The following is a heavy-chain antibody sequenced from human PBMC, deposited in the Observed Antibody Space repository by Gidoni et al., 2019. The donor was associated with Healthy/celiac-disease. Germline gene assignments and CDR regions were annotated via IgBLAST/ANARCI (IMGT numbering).Heavy chain of an antibody. D-gene: IGHD1-26*01. J-gene: IGHJ4*02. Sequence: EVQLVESGGGLVKPGGSLSLSCAASGFTFSNAWMNWVRQAPGRGLEWVGRIKRKPEGGTTANAAPGKGRFTISRDNSKNTLYLQMNSLKPEDTAVYYCTTVPLWGYWGQGTRVTASS. CDR3: TTVPLWGY. CDR2: IKRKPEGGTT. CDR1: GFTFSNAW. V-gene: IGHV3-15*07.